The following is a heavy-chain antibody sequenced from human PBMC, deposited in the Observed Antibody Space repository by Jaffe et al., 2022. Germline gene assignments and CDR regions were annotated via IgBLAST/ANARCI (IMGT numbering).Heavy chain of an antibody. CDR1: EFSFNIAY. V-gene: IGHV3-15*01. CDR3: ATGYCGSTSCSIYYFDY. Sequence: EVQLVESGGGLVQPGGSLRLSCVVSEFSFNIAYMSWVRQAPGKGLECVGRIKSKTDGGATDYAAPVKGRFTISRDDSKNTLYLQMNSLKTEDTAVYYCATGYCGSTSCSIYYFDYWGQGTLVTVSS. CDR2: IKSKTDGGAT. D-gene: IGHD2-2*01. J-gene: IGHJ4*02.